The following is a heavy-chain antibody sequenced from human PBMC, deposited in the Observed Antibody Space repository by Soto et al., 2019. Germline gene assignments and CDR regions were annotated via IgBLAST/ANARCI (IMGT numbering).Heavy chain of an antibody. J-gene: IGHJ2*01. CDR3: EGGVIGGRDRHFAF. Sequence: GASLRPSLEASGFTFSSYSMNWVRQAPGKVLEWVSSISSGSTYIYCADYLKGRFTISRDNAKDSLYLQMNSLRAEDTAVYHCEGGVIGGRDRHFAFWARGTLVTAS. D-gene: IGHD3-16*02. CDR2: ISSGSTYI. CDR1: GFTFSSYS. V-gene: IGHV3-21*04.